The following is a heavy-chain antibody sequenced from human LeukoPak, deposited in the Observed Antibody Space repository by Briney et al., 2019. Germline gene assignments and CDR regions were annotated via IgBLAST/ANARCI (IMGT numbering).Heavy chain of an antibody. Sequence: GGSLRLSCAASGFTFSSYAMHWVRQAPGKGLEWVAVISYDGSNKYYADSVKGRFTISRDNSKNTLYLQMNSLRAEDTAVYYCARDLVRNLSLYGSGSYPMAGYYYYYYGMDVWGQGTTVTVSS. CDR1: GFTFSSYA. J-gene: IGHJ6*02. CDR3: ARDLVRNLSLYGSGSYPMAGYYYYYYGMDV. V-gene: IGHV3-30*04. D-gene: IGHD3-10*01. CDR2: ISYDGSNK.